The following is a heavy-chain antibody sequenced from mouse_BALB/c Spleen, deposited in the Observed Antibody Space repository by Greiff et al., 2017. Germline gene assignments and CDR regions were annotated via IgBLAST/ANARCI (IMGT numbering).Heavy chain of an antibody. CDR2: ISSGGST. Sequence: EVQLVESGGGLVKPGGSLKLSCAASGFTFSSYAMSWVRQTPEKRLEWVASISSGGSTYYPDSVKGRFTISRDNARNILYLQMSSLRSEDTAMYYCASYGNYGFDYWGQGTTLTVSS. V-gene: IGHV5-6-5*01. D-gene: IGHD2-1*01. CDR3: ASYGNYGFDY. J-gene: IGHJ2*01. CDR1: GFTFSSYA.